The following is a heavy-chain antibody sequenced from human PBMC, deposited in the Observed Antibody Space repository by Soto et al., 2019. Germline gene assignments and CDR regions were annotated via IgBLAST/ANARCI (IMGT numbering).Heavy chain of an antibody. CDR1: GYTFTSYA. D-gene: IGHD6-13*01. Sequence: ASVKVSCKASGYTFTSYAMHWVRQAPGQRLEWMGWINAGNGNTKYSQKFQGRVTITRDTSASTAYMELSSLRSEDTAVYYCARAGQQLVYYYYYMDVWGKGTTVTVSS. CDR3: ARAGQQLVYYYYYMDV. J-gene: IGHJ6*03. CDR2: INAGNGNT. V-gene: IGHV1-3*01.